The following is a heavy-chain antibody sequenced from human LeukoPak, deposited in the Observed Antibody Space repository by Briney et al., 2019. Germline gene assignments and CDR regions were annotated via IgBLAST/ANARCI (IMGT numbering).Heavy chain of an antibody. Sequence: WETLSLTCTVSGGSISYYWSWIRQPPGKGLEWIGYIYYSGSTNYNPSLKSRVTISVDTSKNQFSLKLSSVTAADTAVYYCARATSDSSGYYYFDYWGQGTLVTVSS. J-gene: IGHJ4*02. CDR2: IYYSGST. D-gene: IGHD3-22*01. CDR3: ARATSDSSGYYYFDY. V-gene: IGHV4-59*01. CDR1: GGSISYY.